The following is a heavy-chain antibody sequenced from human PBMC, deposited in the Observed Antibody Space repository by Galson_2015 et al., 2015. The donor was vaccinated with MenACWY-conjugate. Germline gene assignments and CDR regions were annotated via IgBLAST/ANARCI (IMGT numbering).Heavy chain of an antibody. D-gene: IGHD2-2*01. CDR2: IYYSGST. Sequence: ETLSLTCTVSGGSISSRNYYWGWIRQPPGKGLEWIGSIYYSGSTYYNPSLKSRVTISVDTSKNQFSLKLTSVTAADTAVYYCAREDSSPTWSPIDPRGQGTLVTVSS. V-gene: IGHV4-39*07. J-gene: IGHJ5*02. CDR3: AREDSSPTWSPIDP. CDR1: GGSISSRNYY.